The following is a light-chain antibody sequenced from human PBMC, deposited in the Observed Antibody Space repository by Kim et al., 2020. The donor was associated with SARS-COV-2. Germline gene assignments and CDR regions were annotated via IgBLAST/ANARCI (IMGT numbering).Light chain of an antibody. CDR1: QLGDKY. CDR2: QDD. J-gene: IGLJ2*01. CDR3: QSSTL. V-gene: IGLV3-1*01. Sequence: SYELSQPPSVAVSPGQTADITCSGDQLGDKYVCWYQHKPGQSPRLVIYQDDKRPSGIPERFSGSNSGNTATLTISGTQAMDEADYYCQSSTLFGGGTQLTVL.